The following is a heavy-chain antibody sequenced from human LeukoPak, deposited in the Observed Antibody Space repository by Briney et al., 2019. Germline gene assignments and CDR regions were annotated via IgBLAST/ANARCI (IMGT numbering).Heavy chain of an antibody. Sequence: PSETLSLTCTVSGGSISSGGYYWSWIRQHPGKGLEWIGYIYYRGSTYYNPSLKSRVTISVDTSKNQFSLKLSSVTAADTAVYYCARDRVVVVAATRSYYYGMDVWGQGTTVTVSS. CDR2: IYYRGST. J-gene: IGHJ6*02. D-gene: IGHD2-15*01. CDR1: GGSISSGGYY. CDR3: ARDRVVVVAATRSYYYGMDV. V-gene: IGHV4-30-4*08.